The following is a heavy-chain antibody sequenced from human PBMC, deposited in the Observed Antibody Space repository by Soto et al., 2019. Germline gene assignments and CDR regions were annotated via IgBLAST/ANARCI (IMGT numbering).Heavy chain of an antibody. CDR1: GFNFIRYE. Sequence: GGSLRLSCSASGFNFIRYEMNWGRQGPGRGLEWISYISPSDSAAYYADSVKGRFTISRDNTKNALILQMNSLRAEDTAVYYCARTLKNQLPPYYYAMDVWGQGTTVTVSS. J-gene: IGHJ6*02. CDR3: ARTLKNQLPPYYYAMDV. D-gene: IGHD2-2*01. V-gene: IGHV3-48*03. CDR2: ISPSDSAA.